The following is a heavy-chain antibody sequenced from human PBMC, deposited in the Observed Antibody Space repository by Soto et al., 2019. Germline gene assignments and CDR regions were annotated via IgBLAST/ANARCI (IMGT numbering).Heavy chain of an antibody. J-gene: IGHJ4*02. D-gene: IGHD6-13*01. CDR3: AIVQDSEPIAAAGPPDY. CDR1: GFTFSSYG. Sequence: GGSLRLSCAASGFTFSSYGMHWVRQAPGKGLEWVAVISYDGSNKYYADSVKGRFTISRDNSKNTLYLQMNSLRAEDTAVYYCAIVQDSEPIAAAGPPDYWGQGTLVTVSS. CDR2: ISYDGSNK. V-gene: IGHV3-30*03.